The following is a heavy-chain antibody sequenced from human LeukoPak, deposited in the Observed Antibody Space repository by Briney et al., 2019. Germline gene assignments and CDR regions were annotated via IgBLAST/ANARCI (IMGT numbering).Heavy chain of an antibody. CDR2: IYYSGST. CDR1: GGSISSYY. D-gene: IGHD3-22*01. V-gene: IGHV4-59*08. Sequence: SETLSLTCTVSGGSISSYYWNWIRQPPGKGLEWIGYIYYSGSTNYNPSLKSRVTISVDTSKNQFSLKLSSVTAADTAVYYCAASYYYYSSGPRPYYFDFWGQGTLVTVSS. J-gene: IGHJ4*02. CDR3: AASYYYYSSGPRPYYFDF.